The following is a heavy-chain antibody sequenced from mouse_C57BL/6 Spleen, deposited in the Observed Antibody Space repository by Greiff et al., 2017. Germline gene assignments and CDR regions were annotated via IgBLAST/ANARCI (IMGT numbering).Heavy chain of an antibody. CDR1: GFTFSDFY. Sequence: EVKLVESGGGLVQSGRSLRLSCATSGFTFSDFYMEWVRQAPGKGLEWIAASRNKANDYTTEYSASVKGRFIVSRDTSQSILYLQMHALRAEDTAMYYCARDAGDQGRNAMDYWGQGTSVTVSS. CDR3: ARDAGDQGRNAMDY. J-gene: IGHJ4*01. V-gene: IGHV7-1*01. CDR2: SRNKANDYTT.